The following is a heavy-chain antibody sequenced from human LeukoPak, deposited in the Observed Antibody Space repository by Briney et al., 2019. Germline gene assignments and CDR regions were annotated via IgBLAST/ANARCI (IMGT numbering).Heavy chain of an antibody. D-gene: IGHD3-10*01. CDR1: GGSFSGYY. J-gene: IGHJ5*02. V-gene: IGHV4-34*01. CDR3: ARAWYYGSGSYDWFDP. CDR2: INHSGST. Sequence: SETLSLTCAVYGGSFSGYYWSWIRQPPGKGLEWIGEINHSGSTNYNPSLKSRVTISVDTSKNQFSLKLSSVTAADTAVYYCARAWYYGSGSYDWFDPWGQGTLVTVSS.